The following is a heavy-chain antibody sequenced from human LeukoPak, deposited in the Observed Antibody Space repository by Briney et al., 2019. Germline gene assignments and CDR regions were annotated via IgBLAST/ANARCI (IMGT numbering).Heavy chain of an antibody. J-gene: IGHJ3*02. D-gene: IGHD2-15*01. CDR1: GGSISPYY. CDR2: IYYSGST. CDR3: ARTLGYCSGGSCYQYAFDI. V-gene: IGHV4-59*01. Sequence: SETLSLTRTVSGGSISPYYWSWIRQPPGKGLEWIGYIYYSGSTNYIPSLKSRVTISVDTSKNQFSLKLSSVTAADTAVYYCARTLGYCSGGSCYQYAFDIWGLGTMVTVSA.